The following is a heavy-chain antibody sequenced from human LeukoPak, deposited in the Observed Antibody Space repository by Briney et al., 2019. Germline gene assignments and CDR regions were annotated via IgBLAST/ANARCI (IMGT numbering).Heavy chain of an antibody. CDR2: IIPSDGFT. V-gene: IGHV1-46*01. D-gene: IGHD3-3*01. CDR3: ARGSGDYDFWSGYNYDAFDI. CDR1: GYTFSSYY. Sequence: ASVKVSCKASGYTFSSYYVHWVRQAPGQGLEWMGMIIPSDGFTSYAQKFQGRVTITRNTSISTAYMELSSLRSEDTAVYYCARGSGDYDFWSGYNYDAFDIWGQGTMVTVSS. J-gene: IGHJ3*02.